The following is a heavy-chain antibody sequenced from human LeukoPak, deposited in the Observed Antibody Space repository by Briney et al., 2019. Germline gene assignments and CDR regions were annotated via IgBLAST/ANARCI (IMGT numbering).Heavy chain of an antibody. CDR2: ISGSGGST. CDR1: GFTFSSYA. Sequence: GGSLRLSCAASGFTFSSYAMSWVRQAPGKGLEWVSAISGSGGSTYYADSVKGRFTISRDNSKNTLYLQMNSLRAEDTAVYYCAKRPQWFGETTHFDYWGQGTLVTVSS. V-gene: IGHV3-23*01. D-gene: IGHD3-10*01. J-gene: IGHJ4*02. CDR3: AKRPQWFGETTHFDY.